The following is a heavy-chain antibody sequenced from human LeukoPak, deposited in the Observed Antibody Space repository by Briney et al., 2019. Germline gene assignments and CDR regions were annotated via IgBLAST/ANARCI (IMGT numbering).Heavy chain of an antibody. V-gene: IGHV3-74*01. CDR3: ARGDILTGSYFDY. D-gene: IGHD3-9*01. Sequence: PGGSLRLSCTASGFTFSGYWMHWVRQAPGKGLGWVSRINTDGSSTSYADSVKGRFTISRDNAKSTLYLQMNSLRAEDTAVYYCARGDILTGSYFDYWGQGTLVTVSS. J-gene: IGHJ4*02. CDR2: INTDGSST. CDR1: GFTFSGYW.